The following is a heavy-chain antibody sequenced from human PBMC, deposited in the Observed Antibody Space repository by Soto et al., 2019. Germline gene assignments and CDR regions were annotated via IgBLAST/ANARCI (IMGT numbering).Heavy chain of an antibody. CDR2: INPKSGGT. V-gene: IGHV1-2*04. D-gene: IGHD2-8*01. CDR1: GYSFTDYH. J-gene: IGHJ6*02. CDR3: ARGDSKDCSNGLCSFFYNHDIDV. Sequence: ASVKVSCKASGYSFTDYHIHWVRQAPGQGLEWLGRINPKSGGTSTAQKFQGWVTMTTDTSISTASMELTRLTSDDTAIYYCARGDSKDCSNGLCSFFYNHDIDVWG.